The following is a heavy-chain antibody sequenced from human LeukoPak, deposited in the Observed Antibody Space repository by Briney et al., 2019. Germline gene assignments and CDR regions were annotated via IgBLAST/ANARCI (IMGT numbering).Heavy chain of an antibody. CDR1: GGTFSSYA. CDR2: IIPIFGTA. CDR3: ASSTPTDYYDSSGYQLDY. J-gene: IGHJ4*02. Sequence: ASVKVSCKASGGTFSSYAISWVRQAPGQGLEWMGGIIPIFGTANYAQKFQGRVTITADKSTSTAYMELSSLRSEDTAVYYCASSTPTDYYDSSGYQLDYWGQGTLVTVSS. D-gene: IGHD3-22*01. V-gene: IGHV1-69*06.